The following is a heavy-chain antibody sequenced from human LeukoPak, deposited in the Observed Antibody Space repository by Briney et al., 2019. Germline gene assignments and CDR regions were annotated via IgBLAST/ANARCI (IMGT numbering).Heavy chain of an antibody. CDR3: ARDRGRADYYDSSGSHGSGDYFDY. CDR2: INPSGGST. CDR1: GYTFTSYY. D-gene: IGHD3-22*01. V-gene: IGHV1-46*01. J-gene: IGHJ4*02. Sequence: ASVKVSCKASGYTFTSYYMHWVRQAPGQGLEWMGIINPSGGSTSYAQKFQGRVTMTRDTSTSTVYMELSSLRSEDTAVYYCARDRGRADYYDSSGSHGSGDYFDYWGQGTLVTVSS.